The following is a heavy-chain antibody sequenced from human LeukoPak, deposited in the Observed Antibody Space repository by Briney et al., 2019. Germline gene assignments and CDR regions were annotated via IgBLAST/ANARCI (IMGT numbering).Heavy chain of an antibody. CDR3: AREDYDFWSGQDY. Sequence: ASVKVSCKASGYTFTSYYMHWVRQAPGQGLEWMGIINPSGGSTSYAQKFQGRVTITRDTSASTAYMELSSLRSEDTAVYYCAREDYDFWSGQDYWGQGTLVTVSS. J-gene: IGHJ4*02. CDR2: INPSGGST. V-gene: IGHV1-46*01. D-gene: IGHD3-3*01. CDR1: GYTFTSYY.